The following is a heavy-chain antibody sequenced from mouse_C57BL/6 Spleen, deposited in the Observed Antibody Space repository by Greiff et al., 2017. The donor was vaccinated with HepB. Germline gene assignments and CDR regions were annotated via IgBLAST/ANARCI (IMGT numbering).Heavy chain of an antibody. CDR1: GFTFSDAW. J-gene: IGHJ1*03. V-gene: IGHV6-6*01. CDR2: IRNKANNHAT. Sequence: EVQVVESGGGLVQPGGSMKLSCAASGFTFSDAWMDWVRQSPEKGLEWVAEIRNKANNHATYYAESVKGRFTISRDDSKSSVYLQMNSLRAEDTGIYYCTRQMAWYFDVWGTGTTVTVSS. CDR3: TRQMAWYFDV. D-gene: IGHD2-3*01.